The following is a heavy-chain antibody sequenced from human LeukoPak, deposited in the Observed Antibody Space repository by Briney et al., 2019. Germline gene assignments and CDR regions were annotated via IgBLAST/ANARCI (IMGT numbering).Heavy chain of an antibody. D-gene: IGHD2-2*03. Sequence: GSLRLSCAASGFTFSSYAMSWVRQAPGKGLEWVSAISGSGGSTYYADSVKGRFTISRDNSKNTLYLQMNSLRAEDTAVYYCAKLMDIVVVPAAMLWGQGTLVTVSS. CDR1: GFTFSSYA. V-gene: IGHV3-23*01. CDR2: ISGSGGST. CDR3: AKLMDIVVVPAAML. J-gene: IGHJ4*02.